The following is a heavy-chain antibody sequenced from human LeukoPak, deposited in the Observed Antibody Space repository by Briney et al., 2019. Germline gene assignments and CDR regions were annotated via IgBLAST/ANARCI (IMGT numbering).Heavy chain of an antibody. CDR1: GFTFSSYS. V-gene: IGHV3-48*02. D-gene: IGHD2-15*01. CDR2: ISSSSSTI. J-gene: IGHJ4*02. CDR3: AGYCSGGSCYSDFDY. Sequence: GGSLRLSCAASGFTFSSYSMNWVRQAPGKGLEWVSYISSSSSTIYYADSVKGRFTISRDNAKNSLYLQMNSLRDEDTAVYYCAGYCSGGSCYSDFDYWGQGTLVTVSS.